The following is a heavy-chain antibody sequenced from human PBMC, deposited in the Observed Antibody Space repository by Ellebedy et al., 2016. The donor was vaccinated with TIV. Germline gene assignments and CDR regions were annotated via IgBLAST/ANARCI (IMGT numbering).Heavy chain of an antibody. CDR3: ARDGAAYCGGDCQYPFDY. D-gene: IGHD2-21*02. J-gene: IGHJ4*02. CDR1: GFTFSSYS. Sequence: PGGSLRFSCAAYGFTFSSYSMNWVRQSPGKGLEWVSYISRSSNIYYADSVKGRFTISRDNAKNSLYLQMNSLKDEDTAVYYCARDGAAYCGGDCQYPFDYWGQGTLVTVSS. CDR2: ISRSSNI. V-gene: IGHV3-48*02.